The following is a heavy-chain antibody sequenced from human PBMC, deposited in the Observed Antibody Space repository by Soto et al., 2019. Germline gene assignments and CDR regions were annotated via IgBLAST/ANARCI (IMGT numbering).Heavy chain of an antibody. J-gene: IGHJ3*02. CDR1: GYTLTELS. CDR2: FDPEDGET. CDR3: ATDQGGDTGYSYGRDAFDI. V-gene: IGHV1-24*01. Sequence: DSVEVSCKGSGYTLTELSMHWVLQAPGKGLEWMGGFDPEDGETIYAQKFQGRVTMTEDTSTDTAYMELSSLRSEDTAVYYCATDQGGDTGYSYGRDAFDIWGQGTMVTVSS. D-gene: IGHD5-18*01.